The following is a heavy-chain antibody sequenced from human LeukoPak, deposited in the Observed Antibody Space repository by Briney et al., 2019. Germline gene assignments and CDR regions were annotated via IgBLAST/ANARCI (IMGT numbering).Heavy chain of an antibody. Sequence: PSETLSLTCTVSGDSINYYYWSWIRQSPGKGLEWIGYVYYNGSAKYNPSLRSRVTISVDMSKNQFSLKVSSVTAADTAIYYCARKGGHFDYWGQGTLVTVSS. D-gene: IGHD2-15*01. CDR2: VYYNGSA. CDR1: GDSINYYY. V-gene: IGHV4-59*01. J-gene: IGHJ4*02. CDR3: ARKGGHFDY.